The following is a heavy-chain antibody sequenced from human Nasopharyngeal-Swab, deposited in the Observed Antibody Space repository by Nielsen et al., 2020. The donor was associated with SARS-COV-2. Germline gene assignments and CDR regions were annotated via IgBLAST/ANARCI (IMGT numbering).Heavy chain of an antibody. CDR3: ARQVLTYYDFWSGPTPDY. CDR1: CGSLRSSSYY. CDR2: IYYSGST. J-gene: IGHJ4*02. V-gene: IGHV4-39*01. Sequence: SATPSLTPTVSCGSLRSSSYYWGWVRQPPGKGLEWIGSIYYSGSTYYNPSLKSRVTISVDTSKNQFSLKLSSVTAADTAVYYCARQVLTYYDFWSGPTPDYWGQGTLVTVSS. D-gene: IGHD3-3*01.